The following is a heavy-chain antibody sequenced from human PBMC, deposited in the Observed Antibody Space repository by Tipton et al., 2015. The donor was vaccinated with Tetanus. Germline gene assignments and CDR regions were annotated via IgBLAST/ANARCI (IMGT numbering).Heavy chain of an antibody. V-gene: IGHV4-30-4*01. CDR3: ARAGSYYGDKENGVDI. CDR2: IYYSGNT. J-gene: IGHJ3*02. D-gene: IGHD4-17*01. CDR1: GGSISSDDYY. Sequence: LRLSCTVSGGSISSDDYYWSWIRQSPGKGLEWNGYIYYSGNTHYNPSLKSLIAISINLYKNQFSLNLNSVTAADTAVYYCARAGSYYGDKENGVDIWGQGTSVTGSS.